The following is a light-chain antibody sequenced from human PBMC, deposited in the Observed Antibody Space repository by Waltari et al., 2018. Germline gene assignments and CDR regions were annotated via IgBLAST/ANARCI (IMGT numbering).Light chain of an antibody. Sequence: EIVLTQSPATLSLSPGERATLSCRASQSVSSSLAWYQQKPGQAPRLLIYGASSRDTGIPDRFSGSGSGTDFTLTISSLEPEDFAVYYCQQYSNWPLTFGGGTKVEIK. J-gene: IGKJ4*01. CDR3: QQYSNWPLT. CDR1: QSVSSS. CDR2: GAS. V-gene: IGKV3-15*01.